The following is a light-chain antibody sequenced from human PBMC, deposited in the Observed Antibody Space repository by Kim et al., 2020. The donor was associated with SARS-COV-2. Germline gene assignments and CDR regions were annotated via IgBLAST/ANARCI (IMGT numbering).Light chain of an antibody. CDR2: KSS. Sequence: DIQMTQSPSTLSASVGDRVTITCRASQTISSYLDWYQQKPGKAPKVLIYKSSSLKKGVPSRFSGSGSGTVFTLTISSLQPDDFATYYCQQYDSYSGTFGQGTKLEI. CDR1: QTISSY. J-gene: IGKJ2*01. V-gene: IGKV1-5*03. CDR3: QQYDSYSGT.